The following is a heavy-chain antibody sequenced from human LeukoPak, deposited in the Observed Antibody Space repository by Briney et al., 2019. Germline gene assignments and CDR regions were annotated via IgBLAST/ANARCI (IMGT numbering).Heavy chain of an antibody. D-gene: IGHD1-26*01. J-gene: IGHJ4*02. V-gene: IGHV4-39*02. CDR2: IYYSGST. Sequence: SETLSLTCTVSGGSISSSSYYWGWIRQPPGKGLEWIGSIYYSGSTYYNASLKSRVTISVDTSKNQFSLKLSSVTAADTAVYYCARDRGSVTWLFDYWGQGTLVTVSS. CDR3: ARDRGSVTWLFDY. CDR1: GGSISSSSYY.